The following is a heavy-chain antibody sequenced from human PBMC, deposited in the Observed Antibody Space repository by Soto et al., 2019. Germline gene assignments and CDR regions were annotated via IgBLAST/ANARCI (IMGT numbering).Heavy chain of an antibody. D-gene: IGHD2-21*01. V-gene: IGHV1-69*02. CDR1: GGTFSSYT. Sequence: GASVKVSCKASGGTFSSYTISWVRQAPGQGLEWMGRIIPILGIANYAQKSQGRVTITADKSTSTAYMELSSLRSEDTAVYYCARAPPMLAYCGGDCYWDGAFDIWGQGTMVTVSS. CDR2: IIPILGIA. J-gene: IGHJ3*02. CDR3: ARAPPMLAYCGGDCYWDGAFDI.